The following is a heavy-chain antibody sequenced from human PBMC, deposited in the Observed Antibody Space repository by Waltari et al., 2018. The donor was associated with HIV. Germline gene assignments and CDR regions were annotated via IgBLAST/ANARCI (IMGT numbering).Heavy chain of an antibody. V-gene: IGHV3-48*01. J-gene: IGHJ4*02. D-gene: IGHD3-16*01. Sequence: EVHLVESGGGPVQPGGSLRLSCAASGFPCSTYSMNWVRQAPGKGLEWISYISSTSTTIFYADPVKGRFTISRDNAKNSLDLQMNNLRAEDTAVYYCARDITLTPGPDYWGQGTLVTVSS. CDR1: GFPCSTYS. CDR3: ARDITLTPGPDY. CDR2: ISSTSTTI.